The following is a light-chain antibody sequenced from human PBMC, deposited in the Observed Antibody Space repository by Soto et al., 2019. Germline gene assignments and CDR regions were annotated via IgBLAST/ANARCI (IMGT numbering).Light chain of an antibody. CDR3: QQSESTAPT. J-gene: IGKJ3*01. V-gene: IGKV1-39*01. Sequence: DIQMTQSPSSLSASVGDRVTITCRASQSISSYLNWYQQKPGKAPKLLIYAASSLQSGVPSWFSGSGSGTDFTLTISSLQPEDFATYSCQQSESTAPTVGPGTKVDI. CDR1: QSISSY. CDR2: AAS.